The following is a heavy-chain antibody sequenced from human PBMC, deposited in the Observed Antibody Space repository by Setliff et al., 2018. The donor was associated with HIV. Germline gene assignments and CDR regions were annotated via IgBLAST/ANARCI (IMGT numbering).Heavy chain of an antibody. D-gene: IGHD3-22*01. V-gene: IGHV4-39*01. Sequence: SETLSLTCTVSGGSIKSSSDYWGWIRQPPGKGLEWIGTIYYSGSTYYNPSLKSRVTISVDTSKNQFSLKLSSVTAADTTVYYCARHSGLGRYYSPFDYWGPGTLVTVSS. CDR3: ARHSGLGRYYSPFDY. CDR2: IYYSGST. J-gene: IGHJ4*02. CDR1: GGSIKSSSDY.